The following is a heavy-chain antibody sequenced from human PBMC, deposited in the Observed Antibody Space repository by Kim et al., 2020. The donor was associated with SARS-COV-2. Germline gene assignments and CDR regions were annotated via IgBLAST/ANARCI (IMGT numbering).Heavy chain of an antibody. Sequence: GGSLRLSCAASGFTFSCYAMSWVRQAPGKGLEWVSAISGSGGSTYYADSVKGRFTISRDNSKNTLYLQMNSLRAEDTAVYYCAKTSGAITMIVGDAAFDICGQGTMVTVSS. J-gene: IGHJ3*02. V-gene: IGHV3-23*01. D-gene: IGHD3-22*01. CDR1: GFTFSCYA. CDR2: ISGSGGST. CDR3: AKTSGAITMIVGDAAFDI.